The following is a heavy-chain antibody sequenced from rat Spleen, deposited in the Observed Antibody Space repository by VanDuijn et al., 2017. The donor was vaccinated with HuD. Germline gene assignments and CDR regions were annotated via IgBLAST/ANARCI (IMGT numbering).Heavy chain of an antibody. D-gene: IGHD1-2*01. V-gene: IGHV5-27*01. CDR3: ATLDYYSSYISWDYVMDA. J-gene: IGHJ4*01. CDR1: GFTFSDYY. Sequence: EVQLVESGGGLVQPGRSLKLSCAASGFTFSDYYMAWVRQAPTKGLEWVASVSPSGGSTYYRDSVKGRFTISRDNAKSTLYLQMDSLRSEDTATYYCATLDYYSSYISWDYVMDAWGQGASVTVSS. CDR2: VSPSGGST.